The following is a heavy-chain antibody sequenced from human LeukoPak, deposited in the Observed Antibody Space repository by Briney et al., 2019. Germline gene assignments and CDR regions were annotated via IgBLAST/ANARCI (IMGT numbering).Heavy chain of an antibody. CDR3: ASESRGSGSYFWFDP. V-gene: IGHV4-39*01. J-gene: IGHJ5*02. Sequence: SETLSLTCTVSGGSTSSSSYYWGWIRQPPGKGLEWIGSIYYSGSTYYNPSLKSRVTISVDTSKNQFSLKLSSVTAADTAVYYCASESRGSGSYFWFDPWGQGTLVTVSS. CDR1: GGSTSSSSYY. D-gene: IGHD3-10*01. CDR2: IYYSGST.